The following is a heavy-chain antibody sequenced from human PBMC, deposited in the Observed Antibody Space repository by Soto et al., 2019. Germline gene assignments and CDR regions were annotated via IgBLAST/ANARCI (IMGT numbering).Heavy chain of an antibody. CDR1: GFTFSSYG. V-gene: IGHV3-23*01. J-gene: IGHJ6*03. Sequence: GGSLRLSCAASGFTFSSYGMTWVRQAPGKGLEWVSTIGGSGGSTHYPDSVKGRFTISRDNSKNTLYLQMNSLRAEDTAVYYCAKKSGPITTTPFYYYYYMDVWGKGTTVTVSS. CDR2: IGGSGGST. CDR3: AKKSGPITTTPFYYYYYMDV. D-gene: IGHD1-26*01.